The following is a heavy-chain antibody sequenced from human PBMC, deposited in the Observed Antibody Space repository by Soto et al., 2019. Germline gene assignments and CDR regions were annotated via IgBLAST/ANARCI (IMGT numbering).Heavy chain of an antibody. CDR3: AREGRGSGYNYYYYMDV. Sequence: SSETLSLTCAVSSGSISSSNWWSWVRQPPGKGLEGIGEIYHSGSTNYNPSLKSRVTISVDKSKNQFSLKLSSVTAADTAVYYCAREGRGSGYNYYYYMDVWGKGTTVTVSS. CDR1: SGSISSSNW. J-gene: IGHJ6*03. D-gene: IGHD3-3*01. V-gene: IGHV4-4*02. CDR2: IYHSGST.